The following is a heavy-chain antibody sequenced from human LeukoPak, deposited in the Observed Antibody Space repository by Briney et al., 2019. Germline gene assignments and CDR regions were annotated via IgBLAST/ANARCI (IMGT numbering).Heavy chain of an antibody. CDR3: ARRWNIAFDY. J-gene: IGHJ4*02. Sequence: PSETLSLTCTVPGDSVSTASYYWDWIRQPPGKGLEWIGSVYYTGRTYFNPSLKSRVTISIDTSKNQFSLKMNSVTAADSAVYYCARRWNIAFDYWGQGTLVTVSS. CDR2: VYYTGRT. D-gene: IGHD2/OR15-2a*01. CDR1: GDSVSTASYY. V-gene: IGHV4-39*01.